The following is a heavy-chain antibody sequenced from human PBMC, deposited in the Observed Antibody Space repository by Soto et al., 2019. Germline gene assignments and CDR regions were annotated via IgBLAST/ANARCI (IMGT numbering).Heavy chain of an antibody. V-gene: IGHV3-15*07. CDR3: ATDREGTVKLLRGLEPDAFDV. Sequence: QLVESGGGLVKPGGSLRLSCAASAFTFTNAWMNWVRQAPGKGLEWVGRIKSKSPGGTADYAAPVKGRFAISRDDSKNPLYLQMNSLQTGDAAVYFCATDREGTVKLLRGLEPDAFDVWGLGTMVTVSS. CDR2: IKSKSPGGTA. J-gene: IGHJ3*01. CDR1: AFTFTNAW. D-gene: IGHD3-10*01.